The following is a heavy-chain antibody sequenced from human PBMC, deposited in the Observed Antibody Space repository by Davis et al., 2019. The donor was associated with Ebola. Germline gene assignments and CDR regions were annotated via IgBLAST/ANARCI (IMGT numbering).Heavy chain of an antibody. CDR2: IYSSGST. D-gene: IGHD3-10*02. CDR1: GGSISSYY. V-gene: IGHV4-59*08. Sequence: MPSETLSLTCTVSGGSISSYYWSWIRQPPGKGLEWIGYIYSSGSTNYNPSLKRRVSMSIDTSNNQFFLKLSSVTAADTAVYYCARLYYYVRGFDYWGQGILVTVSS. J-gene: IGHJ4*02. CDR3: ARLYYYVRGFDY.